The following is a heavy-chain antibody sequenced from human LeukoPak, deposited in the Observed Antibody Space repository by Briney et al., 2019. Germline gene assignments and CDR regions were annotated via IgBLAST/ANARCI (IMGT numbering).Heavy chain of an antibody. J-gene: IGHJ4*02. Sequence: GGSLRLSCAASGFTFSTSWMNWVRQAPGKGLERVASINEDGSEKYYVDSVKGRLTVSRDNAKNSLYLQMNSLRVEDTAVYYCTRDSGRFRLDYWGQGILVTVSS. CDR3: TRDSGRFRLDY. D-gene: IGHD6-19*01. CDR2: INEDGSEK. CDR1: GFTFSTSW. V-gene: IGHV3-7*01.